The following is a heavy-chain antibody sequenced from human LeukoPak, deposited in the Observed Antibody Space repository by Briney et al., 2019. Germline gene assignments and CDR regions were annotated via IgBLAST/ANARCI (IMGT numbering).Heavy chain of an antibody. CDR1: GESFSGYY. CDR2: INDSGGT. D-gene: IGHD6-13*01. Sequence: PSETLSLTCAVYGESFSGYYWNWIRQPPGKGLEWIGEINDSGGTNYNPSLKSRVTISVDTSKNQFSLKLSSVTAADTAVYYCARGRDSSSWVSRLYYFDYWGQGTLVTVSS. V-gene: IGHV4-34*01. J-gene: IGHJ4*02. CDR3: ARGRDSSSWVSRLYYFDY.